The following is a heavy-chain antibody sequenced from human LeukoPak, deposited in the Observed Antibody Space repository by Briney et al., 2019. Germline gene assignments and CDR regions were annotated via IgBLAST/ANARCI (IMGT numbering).Heavy chain of an antibody. CDR3: ARLSPSPDY. D-gene: IGHD5/OR15-5a*01. CDR1: GGSISSSAYH. Sequence: PSQTLSLTCSVSGGSISSSAYHWSWFRQHPGKGLEWIGYIYYTGRTYYSPSLKSRVTISLDTSKNQFSLNLRSLTAADPAVYYCARLSPSPDYWGQGTLVTVSS. J-gene: IGHJ4*02. CDR2: IYYTGRT. V-gene: IGHV4-31*03.